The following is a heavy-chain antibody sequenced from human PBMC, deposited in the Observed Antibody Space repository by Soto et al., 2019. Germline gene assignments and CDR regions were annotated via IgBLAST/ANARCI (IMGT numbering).Heavy chain of an antibody. CDR2: IYPGDSDT. V-gene: IGHV5-51*01. Sequence: GESLKISCKGSGYSFASHWVAWVRQMPEKGLEWIGTIYPGDSDTKYSSAFRGHVTISADTSVSTAYLQWRSLEATDSAIYYCARYSGSYWHYLDFWGQGPLVTVSS. J-gene: IGHJ4*02. D-gene: IGHD1-26*01. CDR1: GYSFASHW. CDR3: ARYSGSYWHYLDF.